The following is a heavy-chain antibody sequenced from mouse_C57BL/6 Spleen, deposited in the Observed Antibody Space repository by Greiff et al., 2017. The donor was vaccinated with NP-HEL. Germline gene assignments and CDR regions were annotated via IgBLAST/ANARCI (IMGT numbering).Heavy chain of an antibody. D-gene: IGHD2-4*01. V-gene: IGHV1-7*01. Sequence: QVQLQQSGAELAKPGASVKLSCKASGYTFTSYWMHWVKQRPGQGLEWIGYINPSSGYTKYNQKFKDKATLTADKSSSSAYMQLSSLTYEDSAVYYCARTFYYDYDRDYAMDYWGQGTSVTVSS. J-gene: IGHJ4*01. CDR3: ARTFYYDYDRDYAMDY. CDR1: GYTFTSYW. CDR2: INPSSGYT.